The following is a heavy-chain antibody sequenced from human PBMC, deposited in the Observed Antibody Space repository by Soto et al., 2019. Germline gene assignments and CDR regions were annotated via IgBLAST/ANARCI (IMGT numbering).Heavy chain of an antibody. CDR2: IMPIFRTP. CDR3: ARDKDRVQLGRNYYYIVDV. CDR1: GGTFSNSA. D-gene: IGHD1-1*01. Sequence: QVQLEQSGAEVKKPGSSVKVSCRSSGGTFSNSAISWVRQAPGQGLEWLGGIMPIFRTPDYAQKLQGRVTITADESTNTAYMELSGLTSDDTAVYYCARDKDRVQLGRNYYYIVDVWGQGTTVTVSS. V-gene: IGHV1-69*12. J-gene: IGHJ6*02.